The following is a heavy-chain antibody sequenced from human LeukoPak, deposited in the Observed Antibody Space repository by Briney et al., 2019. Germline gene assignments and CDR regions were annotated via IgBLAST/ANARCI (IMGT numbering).Heavy chain of an antibody. D-gene: IGHD3-10*01. CDR1: GFTFSSYW. CDR2: ISGSGGST. V-gene: IGHV3-23*01. Sequence: GGSLRLSCAASGFTFSSYWMSWVRQAPGKGLEWVSAISGSGGSTYYADSVKGRFTISRDNSKNTLYLQMNSLRAEDTAVYYCAKDEPDYYGSGSSEPPFDYWGQGTLVTVSS. J-gene: IGHJ4*02. CDR3: AKDEPDYYGSGSSEPPFDY.